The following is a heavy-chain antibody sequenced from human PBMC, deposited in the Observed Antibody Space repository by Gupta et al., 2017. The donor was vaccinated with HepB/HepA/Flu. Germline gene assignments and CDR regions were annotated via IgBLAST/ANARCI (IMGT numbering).Heavy chain of an antibody. D-gene: IGHD3-22*01. CDR1: GFTFSSYE. CDR2: ISSSGSTI. CDR3: ARLNYYDSN. V-gene: IGHV3-48*03. Sequence: EVQLVESGGGLVQPGGSLRLSCAASGFTFSSYEMNWVRQAPGKGLEWVSYISSSGSTIYYADSVKGRFTISRDNAMNSLYLQMNSLRAEDTAVYYCARLNYYDSNWGQGTLVTVSS. J-gene: IGHJ4*02.